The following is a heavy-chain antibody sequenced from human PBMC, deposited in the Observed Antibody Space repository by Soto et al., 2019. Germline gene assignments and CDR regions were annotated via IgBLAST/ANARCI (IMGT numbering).Heavy chain of an antibody. CDR3: AREGDCSSTSCYSVVRDNWFDP. J-gene: IGHJ5*02. Sequence: PXQTLSLTCAISGDSVSSNSAAWNLIRQSPSRGLEWLGRTYYRSKWYNDYAVSVKSRITINPDTSKNQFSLQLNSVTPEDTAVYYCAREGDCSSTSCYSVVRDNWFDPWGQGTLVTVSS. V-gene: IGHV6-1*01. CDR2: TYYRSKWYN. D-gene: IGHD2-2*02. CDR1: GDSVSSNSAA.